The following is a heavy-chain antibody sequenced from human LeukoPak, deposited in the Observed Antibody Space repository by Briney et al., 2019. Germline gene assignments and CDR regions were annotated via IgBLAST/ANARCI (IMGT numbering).Heavy chain of an antibody. CDR3: TTYISGHY. CDR1: GFIFSGSD. D-gene: IGHD1-20*01. CDR2: IRTKLRNYAT. J-gene: IGHJ4*02. V-gene: IGHV3-73*01. Sequence: GGSLRLSCATSGFIFSGSDIHWVRQASGRGLEWVGRIRTKLRNYATAYAASVKGRFTISRDDSGDTAYLQMNSLKTEDTAVYYCTTYISGHYWGQGALVTVSS.